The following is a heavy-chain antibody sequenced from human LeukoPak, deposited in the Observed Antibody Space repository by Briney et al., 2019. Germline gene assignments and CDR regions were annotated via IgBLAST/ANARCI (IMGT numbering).Heavy chain of an antibody. V-gene: IGHV3-66*01. CDR3: ARDREQWLAYYFDY. CDR1: GFTVSSNY. D-gene: IGHD6-19*01. Sequence: GGSLRLSCAASGFTVSSNYMSWVRQAPGKGLGWVSVIYSGGSTYYADSVKGRFTISRDNSKNTLYLQMNSLRAEDTAVYYCARDREQWLAYYFDYWGQGTLVTVSS. J-gene: IGHJ4*02. CDR2: IYSGGST.